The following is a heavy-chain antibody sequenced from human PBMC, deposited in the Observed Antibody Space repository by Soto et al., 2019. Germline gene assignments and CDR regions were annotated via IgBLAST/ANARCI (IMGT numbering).Heavy chain of an antibody. CDR3: ARVSYIVVVVAATAGDYYYYYMDV. D-gene: IGHD2-15*01. J-gene: IGHJ6*03. CDR1: GYTFTSYG. V-gene: IGHV1-18*01. CDR2: ISAYNGNT. Sequence: ALVKVSCKASGYTFTSYGISWVRQAPGQGLEWMGWISAYNGNTNYAQKLQGRVTMTTDTSTSTAYMELRSLRSDDTAVYYCARVSYIVVVVAATAGDYYYYYMDVWGKGTTVTVSS.